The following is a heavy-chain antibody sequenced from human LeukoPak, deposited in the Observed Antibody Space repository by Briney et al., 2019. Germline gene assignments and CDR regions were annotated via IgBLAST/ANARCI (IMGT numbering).Heavy chain of an antibody. CDR1: GFTFSSYA. J-gene: IGHJ4*02. D-gene: IGHD3-22*01. CDR3: AKVRGRDYYDSSGSRKYYFDY. CDR2: ISGSGGST. V-gene: IGHV3-23*01. Sequence: GGSLRLSCAASGFTFSSYAMSWVRQAPGKGLERVSAISGSGGSTYYADSVKGRFTISRDNSKNTLYLQMNSLRAEDTAVYYCAKVRGRDYYDSSGSRKYYFDYWGQGTLVTVSS.